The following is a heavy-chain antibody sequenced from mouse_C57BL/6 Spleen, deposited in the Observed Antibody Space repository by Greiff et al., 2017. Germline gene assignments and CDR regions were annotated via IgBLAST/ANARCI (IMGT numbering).Heavy chain of an antibody. V-gene: IGHV1-62-2*01. D-gene: IGHD1-1*01. CDR1: GYTFPEYT. J-gene: IGHJ2*01. CDR3: ARHGFRVVAFDY. CDR2: FYPGGGSI. Sequence: VKLMESGAELVKPGASVKLSCKASGYTFPEYTIHWLKQRSGQGLGWIGWFYPGGGSIKYNEKFKDKATLTADKSSSTVYMELSRLTSEDSAVYFCARHGFRVVAFDYWGQGTTLTVSS.